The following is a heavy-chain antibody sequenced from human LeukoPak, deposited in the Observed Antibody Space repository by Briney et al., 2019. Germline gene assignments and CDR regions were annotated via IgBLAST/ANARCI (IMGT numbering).Heavy chain of an antibody. CDR3: ARHVPHSEDYFDY. Sequence: KSSETLSLTCTVSGGSISSYYWSWIRQPPGKGLEWIGYIYYSGNTNYNPSLKSRVTISIDTSKNRFSLKLSSVTAADTAVYYCARHVPHSEDYFDYWGQGTLVTVSS. CDR2: IYYSGNT. D-gene: IGHD3-3*02. V-gene: IGHV4-59*08. CDR1: GGSISSYY. J-gene: IGHJ4*02.